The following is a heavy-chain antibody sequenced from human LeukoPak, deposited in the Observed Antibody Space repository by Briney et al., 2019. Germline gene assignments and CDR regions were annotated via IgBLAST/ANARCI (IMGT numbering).Heavy chain of an antibody. CDR2: IYPGDSNS. D-gene: IGHD5-12*01. Sequence: GESLKISCKGSGYSFTNYWIGWVRQMPGKGLEWMGVIYPGDSNSRYSPSFQGQVTISADNSISTAYLQWSSLKASDTAMYYCARRAHSGAMITLDYWGQGTLVTVSS. CDR3: ARRAHSGAMITLDY. J-gene: IGHJ4*02. CDR1: GYSFTNYW. V-gene: IGHV5-51*01.